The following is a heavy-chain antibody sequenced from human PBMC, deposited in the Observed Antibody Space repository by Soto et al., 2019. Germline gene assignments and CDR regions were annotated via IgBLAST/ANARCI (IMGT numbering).Heavy chain of an antibody. Sequence: ASVKVSCKASGGTFSSYTISWVRQAPGQGLEWMGRIIPILGIANYAQKFQGRVTITADKSTSTAYMELSSLRSEDTAVYYCAPAGRYYDFWSGPWGQGTLVTVSS. CDR3: APAGRYYDFWSGP. CDR1: GGTFSSYT. D-gene: IGHD3-3*01. J-gene: IGHJ5*02. CDR2: IIPILGIA. V-gene: IGHV1-69*02.